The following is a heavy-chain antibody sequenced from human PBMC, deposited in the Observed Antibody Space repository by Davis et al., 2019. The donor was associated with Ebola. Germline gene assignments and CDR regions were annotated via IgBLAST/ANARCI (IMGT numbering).Heavy chain of an antibody. CDR3: AKDWWGYCSGGSCARTAFDP. CDR1: GFTFSSYG. J-gene: IGHJ5*02. D-gene: IGHD2-15*01. CDR2: ISYDGSNK. Sequence: PAGSLRLSCAASGFTFSSYGMHWVRQAPGKGLEWVAVISYDGSNKYYADPVKGRFTISRDNSKNMLYLQMNSLRAEDTAVYYCAKDWWGYCSGGSCARTAFDPWGQGTLVTVSS. V-gene: IGHV3-30*18.